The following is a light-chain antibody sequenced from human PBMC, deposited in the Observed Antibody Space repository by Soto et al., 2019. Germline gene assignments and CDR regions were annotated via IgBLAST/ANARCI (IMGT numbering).Light chain of an antibody. Sequence: EIVLTQSPGTLSLSPGERAARCCRASQSVSNNYLAWYQQKPGQAPRLLIYGASTRATGIPARFSGSGSGTEFTLTISNLQSEDFAVYFCQQYHNWPPITFGQGTRLEI. CDR1: QSVSNN. J-gene: IGKJ5*01. V-gene: IGKV3D-15*01. CDR3: QQYHNWPPIT. CDR2: GAS.